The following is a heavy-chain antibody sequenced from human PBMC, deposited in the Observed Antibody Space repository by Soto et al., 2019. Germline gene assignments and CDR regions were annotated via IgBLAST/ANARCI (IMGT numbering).Heavy chain of an antibody. CDR3: ARAPKVYGSSLAT. J-gene: IGHJ5*02. CDR2: INPNSGGT. V-gene: IGHV1-2*02. D-gene: IGHD6-19*01. Sequence: QVPLVQSGAEVKEPGASVKVSCKASGYTITDNYLHWVRQAPGQGLEWMGWINPNSGGTNYAQTFQGRVTMTRDTSISAAYMELSRLRSDDTAVFYCARAPKVYGSSLATWGQGTPVTVSS. CDR1: GYTITDNY.